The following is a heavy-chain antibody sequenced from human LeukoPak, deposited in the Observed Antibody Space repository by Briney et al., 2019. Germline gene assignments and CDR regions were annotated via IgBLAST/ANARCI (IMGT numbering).Heavy chain of an antibody. Sequence: GRSLRLSCAASGFTFSSYGMHWVRQAPGKGLEWVAVIRYDGSNKYSADSVKGRFTISRDNSKNTLYLQMNSLRAEDTAVYYCAKSSSGWYGGFDYWGQGTLVTVSS. CDR2: IRYDGSNK. J-gene: IGHJ4*02. CDR3: AKSSSGWYGGFDY. CDR1: GFTFSSYG. V-gene: IGHV3-30*02. D-gene: IGHD6-19*01.